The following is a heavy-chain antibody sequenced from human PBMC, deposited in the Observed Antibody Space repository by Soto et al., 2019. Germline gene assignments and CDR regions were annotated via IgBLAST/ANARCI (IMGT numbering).Heavy chain of an antibody. CDR2: ISGSGGST. Sequence: EVQLLESGGGLVQPGGSLRRSCAASGFTFSSYAMSWVRQAPGKGLEWVSTISGSGGSTYYADSVKGRVTISRDNSKNTLYLQLNSLRAEDTAVYYCARVLLWCGELLPYYYYGMDVWGQGTTVTVSS. V-gene: IGHV3-23*01. D-gene: IGHD3-10*01. J-gene: IGHJ6*02. CDR3: ARVLLWCGELLPYYYYGMDV. CDR1: GFTFSSYA.